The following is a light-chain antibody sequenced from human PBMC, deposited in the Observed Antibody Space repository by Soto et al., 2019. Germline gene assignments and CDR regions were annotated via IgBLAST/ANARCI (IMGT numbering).Light chain of an antibody. CDR2: GAS. V-gene: IGKV3-20*01. CDR3: QQSGSSFYT. CDR1: QSVSSAY. Sequence: IALTQSPGTLSLSPGERATLSCRASQSVSSAYLAWYQQIPGQAPRLRIYGASSRATGIPDRFSGSGSGTDFTIPISGLEPEDFAVYYCQQSGSSFYTFGQGTKLEIK. J-gene: IGKJ2*01.